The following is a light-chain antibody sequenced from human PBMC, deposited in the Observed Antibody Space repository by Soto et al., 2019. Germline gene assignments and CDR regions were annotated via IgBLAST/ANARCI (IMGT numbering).Light chain of an antibody. J-gene: IGKJ4*01. CDR1: QSISSY. Sequence: DIQMTQSPSSLSASVGDIVTITCRASQSISSYLNWFQQKPGKAPKLLIYAASSLQSGVRSRFSGSGSGTDFTHTISSLQPEDFATYYCQQSYSTPRLTFGGGTKVESK. V-gene: IGKV1-39*01. CDR3: QQSYSTPRLT. CDR2: AAS.